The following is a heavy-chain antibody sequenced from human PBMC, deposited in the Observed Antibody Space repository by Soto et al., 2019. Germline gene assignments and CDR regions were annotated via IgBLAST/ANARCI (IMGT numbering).Heavy chain of an antibody. CDR1: GFTFSNAW. D-gene: IGHD3-9*01. V-gene: IGHV3-15*01. J-gene: IGHJ4*02. CDR2: IKSKTDGGTT. Sequence: GGSLRLSCAASGFTFSNAWMSLVRQAPGKGLEWVGRIKSKTDGGTTDYAAPVKGRFTISRDDSKNTLYLQMNSLKTEDTAVYYCTTDQGYFAWLADYWGQGTPVTVSS. CDR3: TTDQGYFAWLADY.